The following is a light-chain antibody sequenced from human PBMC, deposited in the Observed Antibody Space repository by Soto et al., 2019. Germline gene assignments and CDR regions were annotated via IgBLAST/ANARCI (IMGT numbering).Light chain of an antibody. CDR2: GTS. CDR1: QSVSSSH. J-gene: IGKJ4*02. V-gene: IGKV3-20*01. Sequence: EIVLTQSPGTLSLSPGERATLSCRASQSVSSSHLAWYQQKPGQAPRLLIYGTSSRATGIPDRFSGSGSGTDFTLTISRLEPEDDGVYHCQQYGSAPPLTFGGGTKVEIK. CDR3: QQYGSAPPLT.